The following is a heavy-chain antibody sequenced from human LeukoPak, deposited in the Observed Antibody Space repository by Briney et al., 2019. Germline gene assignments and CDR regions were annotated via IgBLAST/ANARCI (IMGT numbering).Heavy chain of an antibody. Sequence: ASVTVTCMASGYTFTSYGISWVRQAPGQGLEWMGWISAYNGNTNYAQKLQGRVTMTTDTSTSTAYMELRSLRSDDTAVYYCAREPYYDILTGYYKPFDYWGQGTLATVSS. CDR3: AREPYYDILTGYYKPFDY. V-gene: IGHV1-18*01. D-gene: IGHD3-9*01. CDR1: GYTFTSYG. J-gene: IGHJ4*02. CDR2: ISAYNGNT.